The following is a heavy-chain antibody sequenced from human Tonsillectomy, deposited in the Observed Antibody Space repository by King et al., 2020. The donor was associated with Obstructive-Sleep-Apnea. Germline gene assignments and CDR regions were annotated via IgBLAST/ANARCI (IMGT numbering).Heavy chain of an antibody. CDR3: ARDSWGYGMDV. Sequence: MPLQESGPGLVKPSETLSLTCTVSGGSISSYYWSWIRQPPGKGLEWIGYIYYSGSTNYNPSLKSRVTISVDTSKNQFSLKLSSVTAADTAVYYCARDSWGYGMDVWGQGTTVTVSS. CDR1: GGSISSYY. V-gene: IGHV4-59*12. CDR2: IYYSGST. J-gene: IGHJ6*02. D-gene: IGHD3-16*01.